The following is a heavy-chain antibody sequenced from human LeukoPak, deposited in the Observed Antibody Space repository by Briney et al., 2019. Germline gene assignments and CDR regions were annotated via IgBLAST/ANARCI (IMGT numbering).Heavy chain of an antibody. CDR3: ARGPETYYYDSSGYYGHYYYYYMDV. D-gene: IGHD3-22*01. CDR2: IIPIFGTA. Sequence: SVKVSCKASGGTFSSYAISWVRQAPGQGLEWMGRIIPIFGTANYAQKFQGRVTITTDESPSTAYMELSSLRSEDTAVYYCARGPETYYYDSSGYYGHYYYYYMDVWGKGTTVTVSS. V-gene: IGHV1-69*05. J-gene: IGHJ6*03. CDR1: GGTFSSYA.